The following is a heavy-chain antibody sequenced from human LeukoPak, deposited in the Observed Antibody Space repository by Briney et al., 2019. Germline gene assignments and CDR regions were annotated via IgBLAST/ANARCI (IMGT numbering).Heavy chain of an antibody. J-gene: IGHJ4*02. V-gene: IGHV3-9*01. CDR3: ANHLACGSTSCPPFDY. CDR2: ISWSSGII. D-gene: IGHD2-2*01. Sequence: GGSLRLSCAASGFIFDDHGMHWVRQAPGKGLEWVSGISWSSGIIGYADSVKGRFTISRDNAKNSLYLQMNSLRAEDTAVYYCANHLACGSTSCPPFDYWGQGTLVTVSS. CDR1: GFIFDDHG.